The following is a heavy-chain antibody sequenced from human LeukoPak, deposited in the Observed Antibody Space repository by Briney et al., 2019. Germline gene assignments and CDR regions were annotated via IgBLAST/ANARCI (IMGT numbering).Heavy chain of an antibody. D-gene: IGHD2-2*01. V-gene: IGHV3-30*04. CDR3: ARDFSWLKRDCSSTNCLTRNDYGMDV. CDR2: ISFDGKKT. Sequence: GGSLRLSCTASGFTFSSLHWVRQAPGKGLEWVALISFDGKKTDYADSVKGRFTFSRDNSKNTVSLQMSDLRAEDTAMYYCARDFSWLKRDCSSTNCLTRNDYGMDVWGQGTTVTVSS. CDR1: GFTFSS. J-gene: IGHJ6*02.